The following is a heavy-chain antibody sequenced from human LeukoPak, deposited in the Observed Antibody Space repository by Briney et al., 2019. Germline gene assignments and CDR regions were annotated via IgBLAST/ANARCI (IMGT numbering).Heavy chain of an antibody. J-gene: IGHJ4*02. D-gene: IGHD2-21*02. CDR2: IKSKTDGGTT. CDR1: GFTFSSYW. CDR3: TTDLIVVVTYFDY. V-gene: IGHV3-15*01. Sequence: KSGGSLRLSCAASGFTFSSYWMNWVRQAPGKGLEWVGRIKSKTDGGTTDYAAPVKGRFTISRDDSKNTLYLQMNSLKTEDTAVYYCTTDLIVVVTYFDYWGQGTLVTVSS.